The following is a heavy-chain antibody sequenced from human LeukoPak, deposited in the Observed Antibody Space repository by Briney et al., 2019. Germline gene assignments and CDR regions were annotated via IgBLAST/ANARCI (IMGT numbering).Heavy chain of an antibody. D-gene: IGHD3-22*01. CDR1: GGTFSSYA. CDR3: AGRAAYYYDSSGYYYFDY. J-gene: IGHJ4*02. Sequence: SVKVSCKASGGTFSSYAISWVRQAPGQGLEWMGGIISIFGTANYAQKFQGRVTITADKSTSTAYMELSSLRSEDTAVYYCAGRAAYYYDSSGYYYFDYWGQGTLVTVSS. CDR2: IISIFGTA. V-gene: IGHV1-69*06.